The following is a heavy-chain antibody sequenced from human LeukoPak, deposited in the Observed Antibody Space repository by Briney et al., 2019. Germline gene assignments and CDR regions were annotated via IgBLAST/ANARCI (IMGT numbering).Heavy chain of an antibody. V-gene: IGHV3-23*01. CDR2: TGGSDDNT. CDR3: TKDLMTGFSSGWYFAY. CDR1: GFSFNGYA. Sequence: TGGSLRLSCEGSGFSFNGYAMSWVRQAPGKGLEWVAVTGGSDDNTHYADSVKGRFTISRDNSENRLFLQMNSLRTDDSALYYCTKDLMTGFSSGWYFAYWGQGTLVTVSS. D-gene: IGHD6-19*01. J-gene: IGHJ4*02.